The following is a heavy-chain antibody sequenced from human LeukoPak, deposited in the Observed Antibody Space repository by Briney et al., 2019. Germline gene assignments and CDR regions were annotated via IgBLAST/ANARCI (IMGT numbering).Heavy chain of an antibody. V-gene: IGHV1-8*01. J-gene: IGHJ4*02. CDR1: GYTFTSYD. D-gene: IGHD3-10*01. CDR2: INPNSGNT. CDR3: ARGKVTMVRGVIITSFDY. Sequence: ASVKLSCKASGYTFTSYDMNWVRQATGQGLDWMVRINPNSGNTDYAQKFQGRVTMTRNASISTAYMEVSSLRYEDTAVYYCARGKVTMVRGVIITSFDYWGQGTLVTVSS.